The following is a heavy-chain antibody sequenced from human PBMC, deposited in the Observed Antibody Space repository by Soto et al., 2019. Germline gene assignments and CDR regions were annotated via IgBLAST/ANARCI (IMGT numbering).Heavy chain of an antibody. Sequence: QVQLVQSGAEVQKPGSSVKVSCKASGGTFSSYAISWVRQAPGHGLEWMGGIIPISDTTNYAQKFQGRVTITADEATSTAYMELSSLRSEDTAVYYCARSQGSSTSLEIYYYYYYGMDVWGQGTTVTVSS. CDR3: ARSQGSSTSLEIYYYYYYGMDV. CDR1: GGTFSSYA. CDR2: IIPISDTT. J-gene: IGHJ6*02. D-gene: IGHD2-2*01. V-gene: IGHV1-69*01.